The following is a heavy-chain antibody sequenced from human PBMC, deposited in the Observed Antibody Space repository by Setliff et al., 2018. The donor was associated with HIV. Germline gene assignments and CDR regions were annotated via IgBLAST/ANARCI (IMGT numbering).Heavy chain of an antibody. V-gene: IGHV3-23*01. Sequence: GGSLRLSCAGSGFILCEYTISWVRQTPGKGLEWVSAIGGSGTYYADSVQGRFTISRDDSKNTLCLQMNSLRAEDTAVYYCARGQFRLRPDSLDLWGQGTLVTVSS. CDR1: GFILCEYT. J-gene: IGHJ3*01. D-gene: IGHD2-21*01. CDR2: IGGSGT. CDR3: ARGQFRLRPDSLDL.